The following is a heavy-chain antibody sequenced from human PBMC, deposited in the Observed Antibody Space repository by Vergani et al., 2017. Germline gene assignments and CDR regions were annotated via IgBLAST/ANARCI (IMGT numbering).Heavy chain of an antibody. J-gene: IGHJ4*02. D-gene: IGHD5-12*01. CDR2: INPNSGGT. V-gene: IGHV1-2*02. Sequence: QVQLVQSGAEVKKPGASVKVSCKASGYTFTGYYMHWVRQAPGQGLEWMGWINPNSGGTNYAQNFQGRVTMTRDTSISTDYMELSRLRSDDTAVYYCARVTYGYSGYEMGYWGQGTLVSVSS. CDR3: ARVTYGYSGYEMGY. CDR1: GYTFTGYY.